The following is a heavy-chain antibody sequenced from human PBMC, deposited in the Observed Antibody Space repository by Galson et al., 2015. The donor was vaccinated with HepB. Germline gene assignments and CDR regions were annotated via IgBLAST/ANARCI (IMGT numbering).Heavy chain of an antibody. V-gene: IGHV1-69*04. CDR1: GGTFSSYA. J-gene: IGHJ6*03. Sequence: SVKVSCKASGGTFSSYAISWVRQAPGQGLEWMGRIIPILGIANYAQKFQGRVTITADKSTSTAYMELSSLRSEDTAVYYCARDLGYGGKRMRYYYYYMDVWGKGTTVTVSS. D-gene: IGHD5-12*01. CDR3: ARDLGYGGKRMRYYYYYMDV. CDR2: IIPILGIA.